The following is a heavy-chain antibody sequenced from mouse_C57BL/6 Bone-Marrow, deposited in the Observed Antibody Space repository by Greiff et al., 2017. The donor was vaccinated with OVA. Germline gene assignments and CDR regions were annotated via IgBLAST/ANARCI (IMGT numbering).Heavy chain of an antibody. CDR1: GFNIKNTY. D-gene: IGHD1-1*01. Sequence: EVQLQQSVAELVRPGASVKLSCTASGFNIKNTYMHWVKQRPGQGLEWIGRIDPANDNTKYAPKFQGKATMTADTSSNTAYLQLSSLSSEDTAVYCCARGNFGSSFYAMDYWGQGTSVTVSS. V-gene: IGHV14-3*01. CDR3: ARGNFGSSFYAMDY. J-gene: IGHJ4*01. CDR2: IDPANDNT.